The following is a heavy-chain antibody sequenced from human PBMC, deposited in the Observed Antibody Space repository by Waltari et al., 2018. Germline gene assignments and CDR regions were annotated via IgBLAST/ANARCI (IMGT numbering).Heavy chain of an antibody. V-gene: IGHV3-48*03. D-gene: IGHD6-6*01. CDR3: ARGRSVYDY. CDR1: AFTFGAYE. Sequence: EVQLVESGGGLVQPGESLRPSCSASAFTFGAYEMNWVRKAPGKGLEWVSYISASGSVIYYADSVKGRFTISRDNARNSLYLQLNSLTAEDTAIYYCARGRSVYDYWGQGTLVTVSS. J-gene: IGHJ4*02. CDR2: ISASGSVI.